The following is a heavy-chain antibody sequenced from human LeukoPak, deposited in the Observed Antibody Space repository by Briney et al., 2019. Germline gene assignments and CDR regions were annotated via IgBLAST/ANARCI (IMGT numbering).Heavy chain of an antibody. J-gene: IGHJ4*02. Sequence: GASVKVSCKASGYTFTDYYIHWLRQARGQGLEWMGWIIPNNGGTNYAPKFRGRVTMTRDTSISTAYMVLSRLRSDDTAVYYCARGLSIEGYNFNYWGQGTLVTVSS. CDR1: GYTFTDYY. CDR3: ARGLSIEGYNFNY. CDR2: IIPNNGGT. V-gene: IGHV1-2*02. D-gene: IGHD5-24*01.